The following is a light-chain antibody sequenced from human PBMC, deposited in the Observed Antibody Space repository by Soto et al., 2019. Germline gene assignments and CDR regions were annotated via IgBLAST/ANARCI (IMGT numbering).Light chain of an antibody. CDR3: QEYGRSPPYT. CDR2: GAS. CDR1: QSVSSSS. V-gene: IGKV3-20*01. J-gene: IGKJ2*01. Sequence: EIVLTQSPGTLSLSPGERATLSCRASQSVSSSSLAWYQQKPGQAPRLLIYGASSRATGIPDRFSGSGSGTEFAVSISRLEPEDFAVYYCQEYGRSPPYTFGQGTKLEIK.